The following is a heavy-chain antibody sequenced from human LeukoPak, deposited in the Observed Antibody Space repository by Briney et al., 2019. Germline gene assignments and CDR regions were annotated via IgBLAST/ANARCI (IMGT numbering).Heavy chain of an antibody. V-gene: IGHV1-69*04. D-gene: IGHD3-9*01. Sequence: SVKVSCKASGGTFSSYAISWVRQAPGQGLEWMGRIIPILGIANYAQKFQGRVTITADKSTSTAYMELSSLRSEDTAVYYCARGVASDWRNFFDTWGQGTRVTVSS. J-gene: IGHJ5*02. CDR3: ARGVASDWRNFFDT. CDR2: IIPILGIA. CDR1: GGTFSSYA.